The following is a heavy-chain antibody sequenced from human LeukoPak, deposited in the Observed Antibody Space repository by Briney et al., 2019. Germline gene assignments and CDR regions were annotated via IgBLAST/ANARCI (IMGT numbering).Heavy chain of an antibody. CDR1: GFTFSSYS. V-gene: IGHV3-23*01. D-gene: IGHD3-22*01. J-gene: IGHJ4*02. CDR3: AKVSALYYYDSSGYYDY. CDR2: ISGSGGST. Sequence: GGSLRLSCAASGFTFSSYSMNWVRQAPGKGLEWVSAISGSGGSTYYADSVKGRFTISRDNSKNTLYLQMNSLRAEDTAVYYCAKVSALYYYDSSGYYDYWGQGTLVTVSS.